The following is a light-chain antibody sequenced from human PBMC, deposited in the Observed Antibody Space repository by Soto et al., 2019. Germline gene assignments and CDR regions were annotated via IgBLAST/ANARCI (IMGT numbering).Light chain of an antibody. V-gene: IGLV2-14*01. CDR1: SSDIGRYNY. Sequence: QSVLTQPASVSGSPGQSITISCTGTSSDIGRYNYVSWFQQHPGKVPKLVIFEVNYRPSGVSDRFPGSKSGNTASLTITGLQAEDEADYYCTSCITANTRCVFGSGTKVTV. J-gene: IGLJ1*01. CDR3: TSCITANTRCV. CDR2: EVN.